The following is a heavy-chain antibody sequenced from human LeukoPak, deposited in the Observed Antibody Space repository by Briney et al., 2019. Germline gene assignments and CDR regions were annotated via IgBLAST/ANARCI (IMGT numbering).Heavy chain of an antibody. J-gene: IGHJ3*01. Sequence: KPSETLSLTCTVSGSISGYYWSWIRQPPGKGLEWIGYIYTSGSTNYNPSLESRVTISVDTYKNQFSLDLSSVTAADTAVYYCARQKCTSTSCLTKNAFDLWGQGTMVTVSS. CDR1: GSISGYY. D-gene: IGHD2-2*01. V-gene: IGHV4-4*09. CDR3: ARQKCTSTSCLTKNAFDL. CDR2: IYTSGST.